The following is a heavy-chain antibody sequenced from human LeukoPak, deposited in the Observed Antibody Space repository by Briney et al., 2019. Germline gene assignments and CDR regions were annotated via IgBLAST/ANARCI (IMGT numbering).Heavy chain of an antibody. Sequence: GGSLRLSCTASGFTFGDYAMSWVRQAPGKGLEWVSSISSSSSYIYYADSVKGRFTISRDNAKNSLYLQMNSLRAEDTAVYYCARDRRGSYFDYWGQGTLVTVSS. CDR3: ARDRRGSYFDY. J-gene: IGHJ4*02. D-gene: IGHD3-16*01. CDR1: GFTFGDYA. V-gene: IGHV3-21*01. CDR2: ISSSSSYI.